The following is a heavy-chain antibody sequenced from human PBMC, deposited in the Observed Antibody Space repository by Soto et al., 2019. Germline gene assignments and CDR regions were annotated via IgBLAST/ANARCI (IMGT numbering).Heavy chain of an antibody. Sequence: SETLSLTCAVSGGSISSGGYSWSWIRQPPEKGLEWIRYIYYSGSTYYNPSLKSRVTISVDTSKYQFSLKLSSVTAADTAVYYCARQEVTTFGYFDYWGQGTLVTVSS. J-gene: IGHJ4*02. CDR2: IYYSGST. D-gene: IGHD4-17*01. CDR3: ARQEVTTFGYFDY. V-gene: IGHV4-30-2*03. CDR1: GGSISSGGYS.